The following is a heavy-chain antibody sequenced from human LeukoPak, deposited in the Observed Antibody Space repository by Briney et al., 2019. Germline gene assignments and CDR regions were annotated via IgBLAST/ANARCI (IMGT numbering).Heavy chain of an antibody. V-gene: IGHV3-21*01. CDR3: ARDGGVGRIAVAGTFDY. D-gene: IGHD6-19*01. CDR2: INSSSSYI. CDR1: GFTFSSYS. J-gene: IGHJ4*02. Sequence: PGGSLRLSCAASGFTFSSYSMNWVRQAPGKGLEWVSSINSSSSYIYYADSVKGRFTISRDNAKNSLYLQMNSLRAEDTAVYYCARDGGVGRIAVAGTFDYWGQGTLVTVSS.